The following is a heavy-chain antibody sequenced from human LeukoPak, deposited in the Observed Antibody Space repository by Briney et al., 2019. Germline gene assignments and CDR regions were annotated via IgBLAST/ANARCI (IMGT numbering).Heavy chain of an antibody. V-gene: IGHV3-23*01. Sequence: PWGSPRLSCAASGFTFSSYAMSWVRQAPGKGLEWVSAISGSGGSTYYADSVKGRFTISRDNSKNTLYLQMNSLRAEDTAVYYCAKGSTRLFGYSSGLAFDYWGQGTPVTVSS. D-gene: IGHD6-19*01. J-gene: IGHJ4*02. CDR2: ISGSGGST. CDR3: AKGSTRLFGYSSGLAFDY. CDR1: GFTFSSYA.